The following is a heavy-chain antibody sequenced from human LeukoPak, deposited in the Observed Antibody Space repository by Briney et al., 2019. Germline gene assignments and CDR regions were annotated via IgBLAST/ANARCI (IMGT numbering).Heavy chain of an antibody. CDR3: ARAGIAVAGTFYFDY. J-gene: IGHJ4*02. CDR1: GFTFDDYA. D-gene: IGHD6-19*01. V-gene: IGHV3-9*01. Sequence: GRSLRLSCAASGFTFDDYAMHWVRQAPGKGLEWVSGISWNSGSIGYADSVKGRFTISRDNAKNSLYPQMNSLRAEDTAVYYCARAGIAVAGTFYFDYWGQGTLVTVSS. CDR2: ISWNSGSI.